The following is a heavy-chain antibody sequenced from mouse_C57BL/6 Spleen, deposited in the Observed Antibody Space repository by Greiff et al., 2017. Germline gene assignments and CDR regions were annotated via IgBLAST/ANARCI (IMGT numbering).Heavy chain of an antibody. J-gene: IGHJ3*01. CDR3: ARSGYYGSRGFAD. CDR1: GYTFTSYW. D-gene: IGHD1-1*01. Sequence: QVHVKQPGAELVKPGASVKMSCKASGYTFTSYWITWVKQRPGQGLEWIGDIYPGSGSTTYNEKFKSKATLTVATSSSTAYMQLSILTSEASAVYYGARSGYYGSRGFADWGQGTLVTVSA. V-gene: IGHV1-55*01. CDR2: IYPGSGST.